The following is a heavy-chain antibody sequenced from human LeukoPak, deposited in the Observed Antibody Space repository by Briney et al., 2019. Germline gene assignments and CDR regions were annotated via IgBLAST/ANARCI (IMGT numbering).Heavy chain of an antibody. CDR2: VSYDGSNK. D-gene: IGHD7-27*01. CDR3: ATIGDRRTGELYRIDY. V-gene: IGHV3-30-3*01. J-gene: IGHJ4*02. Sequence: PGRSLRLSCAASGFTFSNYAMHWVRQAPGKGLEWVAVVSYDGSNKYYADSAKGRFTISRDNSKNTPYLQMNSLRAEDAAIYYCATIGDRRTGELYRIDYWGQGTLVTVSS. CDR1: GFTFSNYA.